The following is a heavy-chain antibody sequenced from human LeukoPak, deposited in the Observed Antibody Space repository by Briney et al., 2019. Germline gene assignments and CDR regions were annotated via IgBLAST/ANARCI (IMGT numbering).Heavy chain of an antibody. J-gene: IGHJ1*01. CDR3: AREPYDSSGYYSQYFQH. D-gene: IGHD3-22*01. CDR1: GFTFSHYA. V-gene: IGHV3-30-3*01. Sequence: PGGSLRLSCAASGFTFSHYARHWVRQAPGKGLEWMALISYDGSNKYYADSVKGRFTISRDNSKNTLYLQMDSLRVEDTAVYYCAREPYDSSGYYSQYFQHWGQGTLVTVSS. CDR2: ISYDGSNK.